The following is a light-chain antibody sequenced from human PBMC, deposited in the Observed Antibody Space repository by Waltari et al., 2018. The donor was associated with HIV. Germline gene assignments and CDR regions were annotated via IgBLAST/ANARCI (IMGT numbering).Light chain of an antibody. CDR3: QQRSNWIT. J-gene: IGKJ5*01. CDR1: QSVSSY. V-gene: IGKV3-11*01. Sequence: EIVLTQSPATLSLSPGERATLSCRASQSVSSYLAWYQQKPGQAPRLLIYDASNRATGIPARFSGSGSGTDFTLTISSLEPKDFAVYYCQQRSNWITFGQGTRLEIK. CDR2: DAS.